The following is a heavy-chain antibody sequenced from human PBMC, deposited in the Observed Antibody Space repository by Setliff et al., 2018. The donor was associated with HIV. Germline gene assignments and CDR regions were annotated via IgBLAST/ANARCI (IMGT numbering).Heavy chain of an antibody. V-gene: IGHV4-39*01. Sequence: SETLSLTCIVSGDFISSTDSYWGWIRQPPGKGLEWIAIIHYNGRTYYDPSLKSRVTIFVDTSKTQFYLKLRSVTASDTAVYYCSRYTSKVDWFDPWGQGTLVTVSS. J-gene: IGHJ5*02. CDR1: GDFISSTDSY. CDR3: SRYTSKVDWFDP. CDR2: IHYNGRT. D-gene: IGHD2-2*02.